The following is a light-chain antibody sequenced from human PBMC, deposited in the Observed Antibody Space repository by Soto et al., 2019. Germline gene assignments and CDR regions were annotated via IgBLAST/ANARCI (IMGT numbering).Light chain of an antibody. CDR2: EVT. J-gene: IGLJ1*01. CDR1: SSDVGGYNS. CDR3: SSYTSRDTRV. Sequence: QSALTQPASMSGSPGQSITISCTGTSSDVGGYNSVSWYQQHPDKAPKLMLYEVTKRPSGVSDRFSGSKSGNTASLTISGLQTEDEADYYCSSYTSRDTRVFGTGTKVTVL. V-gene: IGLV2-14*01.